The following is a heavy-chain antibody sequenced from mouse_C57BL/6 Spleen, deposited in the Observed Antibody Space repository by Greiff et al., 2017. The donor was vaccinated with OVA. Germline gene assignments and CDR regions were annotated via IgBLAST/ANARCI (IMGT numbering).Heavy chain of an antibody. CDR3: ASSQTAQAPYYYAMDY. Sequence: VQLQQSGPELVKPGASVKISCKASGYAFSSSWMNWVKQRPGKGLEWIGRIYPGDGDTNYNGKFKGKATLTADKSSSTAYMQLSSLTSEDSAVYFCASSQTAQAPYYYAMDYWGQGTSVTVSS. D-gene: IGHD3-2*02. V-gene: IGHV1-82*01. J-gene: IGHJ4*01. CDR1: GYAFSSSW. CDR2: IYPGDGDT.